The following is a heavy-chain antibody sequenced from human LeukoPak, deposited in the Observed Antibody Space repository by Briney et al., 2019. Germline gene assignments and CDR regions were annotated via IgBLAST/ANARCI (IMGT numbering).Heavy chain of an antibody. Sequence: PSGTLSLTCAVSGGSISSSSYYWGWIRQPPGKGLEWIGSIYYSGSTYYNPSLKSRVTISVDTSKNQFSLKLSSVTAADTAVYYCARHAYYDFWSAYYTSDYFDYWGQGTLVTVSS. V-gene: IGHV4-39*01. J-gene: IGHJ4*02. CDR3: ARHAYYDFWSAYYTSDYFDY. CDR1: GGSISSSSYY. CDR2: IYYSGST. D-gene: IGHD3-3*01.